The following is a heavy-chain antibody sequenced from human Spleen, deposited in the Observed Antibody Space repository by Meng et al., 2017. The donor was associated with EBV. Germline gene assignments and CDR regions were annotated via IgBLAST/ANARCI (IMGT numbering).Heavy chain of an antibody. J-gene: IGHJ4*02. CDR2: IIPLFGTT. CDR3: ASSLGGSVAPV. Sequence: QGQFVQSGVQVKKPGSTVKVSSMASGGTFANYDVSWVRQAPGQGLEWMGGIIPLFGTTDYARKFKGRLTITADKSTLTAFMELSSLTSQDTAVYYCASSLGGSVAPVWGQGVLVTVSS. D-gene: IGHD3-16*01. V-gene: IGHV1-69*06. CDR1: GGTFANYD.